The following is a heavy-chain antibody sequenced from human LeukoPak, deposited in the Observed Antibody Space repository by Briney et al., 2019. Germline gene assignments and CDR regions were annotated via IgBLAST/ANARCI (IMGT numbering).Heavy chain of an antibody. V-gene: IGHV4-59*08. D-gene: IGHD3-22*01. J-gene: IGHJ3*02. CDR2: THYSGST. CDR3: ARLLQSYYYGSSGYHYYGFDI. CDR1: GGSISTYY. Sequence: SETLSLTCTVSGGSISTYYWSWIRQPPGKGLEWIGDTHYSGSTNYNPSLKSRVTISVDTSKNQFSLKVNSVTAADTAMYHCARLLQSYYYGSSGYHYYGFDIWGQGTVVTVSS.